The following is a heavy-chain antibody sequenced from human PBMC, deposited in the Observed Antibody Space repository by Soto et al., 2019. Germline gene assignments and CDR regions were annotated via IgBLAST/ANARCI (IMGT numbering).Heavy chain of an antibody. D-gene: IGHD6-19*01. CDR3: ARGIEGWYQGRYYYGMDV. V-gene: IGHV4-61*01. J-gene: IGHJ6*02. CDR2: IYYSGST. CDR1: GGSVSSGSYY. Sequence: QVQLQESGPGLVKPSETLSLTCTVSGGSVSSGSYYWSWIRQPPGKGLEWIGYIYYSGSTNYNPSLRSRVTRAVDTSRSRCSLERSSVAAADTAVYCWARGIEGWYQGRYYYGMDVWGQGTTVTVSS.